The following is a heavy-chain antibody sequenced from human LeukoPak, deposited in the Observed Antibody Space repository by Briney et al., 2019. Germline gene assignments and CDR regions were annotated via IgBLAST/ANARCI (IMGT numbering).Heavy chain of an antibody. V-gene: IGHV1-69*06. CDR2: IIPISDTA. Sequence: ASVKVSCKASGGTFNNYAISWVRQAPGQGLEWMGGIIPISDTANDAQKFKGRVTITADKSTSTVYMELSSLRSEDTAVYYCARDSLLEGSGAPIWGQGTMVTVSS. J-gene: IGHJ3*02. CDR3: ARDSLLEGSGAPI. D-gene: IGHD1-26*01. CDR1: GGTFNNYA.